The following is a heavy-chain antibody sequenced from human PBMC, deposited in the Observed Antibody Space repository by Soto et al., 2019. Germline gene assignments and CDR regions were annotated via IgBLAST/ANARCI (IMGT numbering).Heavy chain of an antibody. Sequence: EVQLLESGGGLVQPGGSLRLSCAASGFSFITYAMSWVRQAPGKGLEWVSAISGSGGNTFYADSVKGRFTISRDTSKNSFYLRMNSLRAEDTAVYYCAKMQGREYHLPPGPAFAPWGQGTLVTVSS. J-gene: IGHJ5*02. CDR1: GFSFITYA. V-gene: IGHV3-23*01. D-gene: IGHD2-2*01. CDR2: ISGSGGNT. CDR3: AKMQGREYHLPPGPAFAP.